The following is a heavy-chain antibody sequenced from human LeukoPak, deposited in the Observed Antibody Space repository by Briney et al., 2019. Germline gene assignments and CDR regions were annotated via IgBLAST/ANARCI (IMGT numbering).Heavy chain of an antibody. J-gene: IGHJ4*02. CDR1: GFTFGDHA. V-gene: IGHV3-23*01. CDR2: ISGGGGTT. CDR3: AKQPVGSQTPLDY. Sequence: PGGSLRLSCVASGFTFGDHAMTWVRQAPGKGLEWVAFISGGGGTTFYSDSVKGRFTVSRDNSKSTLYLQLSSLRADDSAVFYCAKQPVGSQTPLDYWGQGTLVTVSS. D-gene: IGHD3-10*01.